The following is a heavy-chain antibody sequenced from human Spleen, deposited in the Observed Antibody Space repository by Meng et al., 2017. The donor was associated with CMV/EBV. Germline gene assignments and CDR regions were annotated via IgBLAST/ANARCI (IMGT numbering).Heavy chain of an antibody. V-gene: IGHV3-21*01. CDR2: ISSSSSYI. J-gene: IGHJ3*02. Sequence: GESLKISCAASGFTFDDYAMHWVRQAPGKGLEWVSSISSSSSYIYYADSVKGRFTISRDNAKNSLYLQMNSLRAEDTAVYYCARETQGFDIWGQGTMVTVSS. CDR3: ARETQGFDI. CDR1: GFTFDDYA.